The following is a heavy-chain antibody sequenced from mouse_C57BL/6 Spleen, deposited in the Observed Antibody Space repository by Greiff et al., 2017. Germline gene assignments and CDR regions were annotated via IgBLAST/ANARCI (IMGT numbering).Heavy chain of an antibody. Sequence: QVQLKQSGAELARPGASVKMSCKASGYTFTSYTMHWVKQRPGQGLEWIGYINPSSGYTKYNQKFKDKATLTADKSSSPAYMQLSSLTSEDSAVYYCAREAAQATGAMDYWGQGTSVTVSS. J-gene: IGHJ4*01. CDR3: AREAAQATGAMDY. CDR2: INPSSGYT. CDR1: GYTFTSYT. D-gene: IGHD3-2*02. V-gene: IGHV1-4*01.